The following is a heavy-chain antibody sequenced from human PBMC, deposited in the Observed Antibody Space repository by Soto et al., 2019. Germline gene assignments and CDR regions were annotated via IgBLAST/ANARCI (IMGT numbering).Heavy chain of an antibody. J-gene: IGHJ4*02. D-gene: IGHD2-21*01. V-gene: IGHV3-21*01. CDR1: GFTFSSYS. CDR3: ASGPPRDRIEY. CDR2: ISSSSSYI. Sequence: EVQLVESGGGLVKPGGSLRLSCAASGFTFSSYSMNWVRQAPGKGLELVSSISSSSSYIYYADSVKGRFTISRDNAKNSLYLQMNSLRAEDTAVYYCASGPPRDRIEYWGQGPLVTVSS.